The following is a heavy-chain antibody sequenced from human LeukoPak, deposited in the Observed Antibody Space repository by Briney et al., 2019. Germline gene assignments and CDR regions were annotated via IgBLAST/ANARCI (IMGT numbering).Heavy chain of an antibody. CDR2: IYYSGST. D-gene: IGHD2-2*01. CDR1: GGSISSGDYY. CDR3: ARARGLYCSSTSCCADAFDI. J-gene: IGHJ3*02. V-gene: IGHV4-30-4*08. Sequence: KPSQTLSLTCTVSGGSISSGDYYWSWIRQPPGKGLEWIGYIYYSGSTYYNPSLKSRVTISVDTSKNQFSLKLSSVTAADTAVYYCARARGLYCSSTSCCADAFDIWGQGTMVTVSS.